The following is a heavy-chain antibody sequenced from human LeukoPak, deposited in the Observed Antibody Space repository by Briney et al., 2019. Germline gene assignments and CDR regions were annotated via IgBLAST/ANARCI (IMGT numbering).Heavy chain of an antibody. CDR1: HVSISTYY. CDR3: ARDIYGSGHGRFDT. CDR2: IHYSGST. J-gene: IGHJ5*02. Sequence: PSETLSLTCTVSHVSISTYYWSWIRQPPGKGLEWMGYIHYSGSTNYNPSLKSRVTISVDTSKKQLSLMLRSVTAADTAVYYCARDIYGSGHGRFDTWGQGRLVTVSS. D-gene: IGHD3-10*01. V-gene: IGHV4-59*01.